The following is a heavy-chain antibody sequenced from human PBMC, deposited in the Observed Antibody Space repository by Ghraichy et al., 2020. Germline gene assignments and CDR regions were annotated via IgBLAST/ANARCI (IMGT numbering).Heavy chain of an antibody. Sequence: SETLSLTCTVSGGSISSSSYYWGWIRQPPGKGLEWIGSIYYSGSTYYNPSLKSRVTISVDTSKNQFSLKLSSVTAGDTAVYSCARQVQLERLYYYYYYYMDVWGKGTTVTVSS. CDR2: IYYSGST. CDR3: ARQVQLERLYYYYYYYMDV. J-gene: IGHJ6*03. V-gene: IGHV4-39*01. D-gene: IGHD1-1*01. CDR1: GGSISSSSYY.